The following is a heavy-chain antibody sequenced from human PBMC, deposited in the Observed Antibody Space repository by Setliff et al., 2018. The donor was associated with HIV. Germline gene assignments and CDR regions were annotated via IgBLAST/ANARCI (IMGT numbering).Heavy chain of an antibody. J-gene: IGHJ6*03. CDR2: MNPNSGNT. CDR3: ARARRDSYDRGRRNHYYIDV. Sequence: ASVKVSCKASGYTFISYGINWVRQATGQGLEWMGWMNPNSGNTGYAQKFQGRVTMTRDTSISTAYMELNNLKFEDTAVYYCARARRDSYDRGRRNHYYIDVWGKGTTVTVSS. V-gene: IGHV1-8*02. CDR1: GYTFISYG. D-gene: IGHD3-22*01.